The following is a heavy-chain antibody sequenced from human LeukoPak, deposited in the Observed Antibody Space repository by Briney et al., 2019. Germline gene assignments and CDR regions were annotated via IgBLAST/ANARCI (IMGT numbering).Heavy chain of an antibody. Sequence: GASLRLSCAASGFTFSSYWMSWVRQAPGKGLEWVANIKQDGSEKYYVDSVKGRFTISRDNAKNSLYLQMNSLRAEDTAVYYCARGKKYQLLMTFDYWGQGTLVTVSS. J-gene: IGHJ4*02. V-gene: IGHV3-7*03. CDR2: IKQDGSEK. CDR3: ARGKKYQLLMTFDY. CDR1: GFTFSSYW. D-gene: IGHD2-2*01.